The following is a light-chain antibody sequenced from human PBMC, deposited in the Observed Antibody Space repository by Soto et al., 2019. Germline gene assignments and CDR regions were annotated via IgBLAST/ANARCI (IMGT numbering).Light chain of an antibody. CDR2: DVT. CDR3: CSYAGSTTWV. Sequence: QSVLTQTASVSGSPGQSITISCTGTSSDVGSYNLVSWYQQYPGKAPKLMIYDVTKRSSGVSTRFSGSKSGNTASLTISGLRAEDEADYYCCSYAGSTTWVFGGGTKLTVL. J-gene: IGLJ3*02. CDR1: SSDVGSYNL. V-gene: IGLV2-23*02.